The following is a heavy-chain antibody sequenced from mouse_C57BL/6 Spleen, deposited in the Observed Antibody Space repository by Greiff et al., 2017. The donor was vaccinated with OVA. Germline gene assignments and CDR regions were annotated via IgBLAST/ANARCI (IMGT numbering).Heavy chain of an antibody. Sequence: QVQLQQSGAELVRPGASVKLSCKASGYTFTDYYINWVKQRPGQGLEWIARIYPGSGNTYYNEKFKGKATLTAEKSSSTAYMQLSSLTSEDSAVYFCARGELDFDYWGQGTTLTVSS. J-gene: IGHJ2*01. CDR3: ARGELDFDY. CDR1: GYTFTDYY. CDR2: IYPGSGNT. V-gene: IGHV1-76*01.